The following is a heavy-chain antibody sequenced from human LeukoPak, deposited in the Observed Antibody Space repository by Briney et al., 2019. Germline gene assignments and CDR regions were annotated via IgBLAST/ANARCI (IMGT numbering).Heavy chain of an antibody. CDR3: SWSSNPYYFDY. CDR2: ISWNSGSI. CDR1: GFTFDDYA. Sequence: GGSLRLSCAASGFTFDDYAMHWVRQAPGKGLEWVSGISWNSGSIGYADSVKGRFTISRDNAKNSLYLQMNSLRAEDTALYYCSWSSNPYYFDYWGQGTLVTVSS. V-gene: IGHV3-9*01. J-gene: IGHJ4*02. D-gene: IGHD6-13*01.